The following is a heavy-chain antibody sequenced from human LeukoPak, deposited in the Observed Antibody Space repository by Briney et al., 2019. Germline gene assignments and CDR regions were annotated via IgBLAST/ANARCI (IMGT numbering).Heavy chain of an antibody. CDR1: GFTFSSYG. CDR3: AKDFSPPPYYYYYYMDV. V-gene: IGHV3-33*06. CDR2: IWYDGSNK. J-gene: IGHJ6*03. Sequence: GGSLRLSCAASGFTFSSYGMHWVRQAPGKGLEWVTVIWYDGSNKYYADSLKGRFTISRDNSKNTLYLQMNSLRAEDTAVYYCAKDFSPPPYYYYYYMDVWGKGTTVTVSS. D-gene: IGHD2/OR15-2a*01.